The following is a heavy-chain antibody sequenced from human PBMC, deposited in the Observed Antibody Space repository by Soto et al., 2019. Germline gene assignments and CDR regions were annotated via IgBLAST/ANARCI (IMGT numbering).Heavy chain of an antibody. CDR3: AKEGITMIVVV. D-gene: IGHD3-22*01. V-gene: IGHV3-30*18. Sequence: QVQLVESGGGVVQPGRSLRLSCAASGFTFSSYGMHWVRQAPGQGLELVAVISYDGSNKYYADSVKGQFTIYRDNSKNTLDLQMNSLRDEYTAVYYCAKEGITMIVVVWGQGTLVTVSS. CDR1: GFTFSSYG. J-gene: IGHJ4*02. CDR2: ISYDGSNK.